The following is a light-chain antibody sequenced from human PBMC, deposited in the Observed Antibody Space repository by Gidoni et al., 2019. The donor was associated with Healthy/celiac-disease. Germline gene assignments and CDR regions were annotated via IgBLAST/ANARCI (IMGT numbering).Light chain of an antibody. CDR2: WAS. J-gene: IGKJ2*01. CDR1: QSVLYSANNKNY. V-gene: IGKV4-1*01. Sequence: DIAMTHSPDSLAVSLGEMATINCKSSQSVLYSANNKNYLAWYQQKPGQPPKLLIYWASNRETGVPARFSGSGSGTGFTLTISSLQAEDVAVYYCQQYYSTPYTFGQXTKLEIK. CDR3: QQYYSTPYT.